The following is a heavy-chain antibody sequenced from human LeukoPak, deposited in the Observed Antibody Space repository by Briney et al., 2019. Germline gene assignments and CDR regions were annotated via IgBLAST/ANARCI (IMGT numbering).Heavy chain of an antibody. D-gene: IGHD5-24*01. CDR2: INPNSGGT. V-gene: IGHV1-2*02. Sequence: ASVKVSCKASGYTFTGYYTHWVRQAPGQGLEWMGWINPNSGGTDYAQKFQGRVTLTRDTSISTAYMELSRLRSDDTAVHYCARERRRHGYTDDAFDIWGPGTMVTVSS. CDR3: ARERRRHGYTDDAFDI. J-gene: IGHJ3*02. CDR1: GYTFTGYY.